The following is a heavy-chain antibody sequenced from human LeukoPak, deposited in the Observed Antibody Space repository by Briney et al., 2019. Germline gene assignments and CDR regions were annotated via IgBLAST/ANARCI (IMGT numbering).Heavy chain of an antibody. CDR3: ARDRLLLMDTSMSYSYGMDV. CDR2: ISYDGNNK. Sequence: GGSLRLSCVASGFTFSTYVMHWVRQAPGKGLEWVALISYDGNNKYYADSVEGRFTISRDNSKNTLYLQMNSLRVEDTAVYYCARDRLLLMDTSMSYSYGMDVWAKGPRSPSP. J-gene: IGHJ6*02. D-gene: IGHD3-10*01. CDR1: GFTFSTYV. V-gene: IGHV3-30-3*01.